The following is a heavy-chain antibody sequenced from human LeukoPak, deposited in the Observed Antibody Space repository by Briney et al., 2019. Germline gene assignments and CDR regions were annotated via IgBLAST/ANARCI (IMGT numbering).Heavy chain of an antibody. J-gene: IGHJ4*02. CDR3: VTEGGVRGSWAKFDY. Sequence: GGSPRFSCAASGFTFNFTFSDYYMNWVRQAPGKGLEWVAIIWYDGSNKYYADSVKGRFTISRDNSKNTLYLQINSLRAEDTAVYYCVTEGGVRGSWAKFDYWGQGTLVTVPS. D-gene: IGHD3-16*01. CDR1: GFTFNFTFSDYY. V-gene: IGHV3-33*08. CDR2: IWYDGSNK.